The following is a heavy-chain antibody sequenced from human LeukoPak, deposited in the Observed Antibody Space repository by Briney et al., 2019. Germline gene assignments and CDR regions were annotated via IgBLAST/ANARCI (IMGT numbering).Heavy chain of an antibody. Sequence: GGSLRLSCAAPRFTFSSYSMNWVRQAPGKGLEWVSSISSSGSYIYYADSVKGRFTISRDNAKNSLYLQMNSLRAEDTALYYCAKSVYYYYYMDVWGKGTTVTVSS. CDR2: ISSSGSYI. V-gene: IGHV3-21*04. J-gene: IGHJ6*03. CDR1: RFTFSSYS. CDR3: AKSVYYYYYMDV. D-gene: IGHD5/OR15-5a*01.